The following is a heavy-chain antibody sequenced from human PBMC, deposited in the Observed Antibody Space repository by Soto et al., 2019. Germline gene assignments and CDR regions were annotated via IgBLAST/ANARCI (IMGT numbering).Heavy chain of an antibody. J-gene: IGHJ6*02. CDR2: IYYSGST. CDR3: ARDREDYYDSSGPKPGYYYYGMDV. V-gene: IGHV4-31*03. CDR1: GGSISSGGYY. D-gene: IGHD3-22*01. Sequence: PSETLSLTCTVSGGSISSGGYYWSWIRQHPGKGLEWIGYIYYSGSTYYNPSLKSRVTISVDTSKNQFSLKLSSVTAADTAVYYCARDREDYYDSSGPKPGYYYYGMDVWGQGTTVTVSS.